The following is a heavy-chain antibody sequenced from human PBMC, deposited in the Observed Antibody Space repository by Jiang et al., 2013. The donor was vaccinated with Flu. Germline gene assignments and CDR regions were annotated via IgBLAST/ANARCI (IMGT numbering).Heavy chain of an antibody. Sequence: LLKPSETLSLTCSVSGGSISSHYWSWVRQPPGKGLEWIGYVIDSGSTSYNPSLKSRVSLSLDTSKRQFSLRLTSVNPADTGVYFCARGIDFWLGGFDPWGQGVLVTVSS. D-gene: IGHD3-3*01. V-gene: IGHV4-59*11. CDR2: VIDSGST. CDR3: ARGIDFWLGGFDP. CDR1: GGSISSHY. J-gene: IGHJ5*02.